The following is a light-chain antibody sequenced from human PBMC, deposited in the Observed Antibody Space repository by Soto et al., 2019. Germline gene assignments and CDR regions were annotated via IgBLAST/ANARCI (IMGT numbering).Light chain of an antibody. Sequence: QSVLTQPPSASGTPGQRVTISCSGSSSNIGINAVNWYQQLPGTAPKLLMYDNNQRPSGVPDRVSGSKSGTPASLAISGLQSDDEADYYCASWDDSLNGLLFGTGTKVTVL. J-gene: IGLJ1*01. CDR2: DNN. CDR3: ASWDDSLNGLL. CDR1: SSNIGINA. V-gene: IGLV1-44*01.